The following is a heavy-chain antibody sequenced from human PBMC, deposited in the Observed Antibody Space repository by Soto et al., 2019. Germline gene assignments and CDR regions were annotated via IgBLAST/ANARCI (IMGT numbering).Heavy chain of an antibody. CDR3: AHRAGGGLVFDY. CDR1: GFSLSTSGVR. Sequence: QITLKESGPTLVKPTQTLTLTCTFSGFSLSTSGVRVGWIRQPPGKALEWLALIYWDDDKRYSPSLKSRLTITKDTSKNQVALTMTNMDPLDTATYYCAHRAGGGLVFDYWGQGTLVTVSS. V-gene: IGHV2-5*02. J-gene: IGHJ4*02. CDR2: IYWDDDK. D-gene: IGHD6-19*01.